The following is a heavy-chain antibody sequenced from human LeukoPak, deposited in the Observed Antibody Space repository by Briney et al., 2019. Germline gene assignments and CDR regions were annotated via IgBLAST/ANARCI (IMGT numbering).Heavy chain of an antibody. D-gene: IGHD2-2*01. J-gene: IGHJ4*02. CDR2: ISGSWGNT. CDR3: AKGDCSSTSCFSDY. V-gene: IGHV3-23*01. Sequence: GGSLRLSCAASGFTFSSYAMSWARHAPAKGLEWVSAISGSWGNTHYADALKGRFPVPRGNSKNTLYLQMDSLRAEDTAVYYCAKGDCSSTSCFSDYWGQGTLVTVSS. CDR1: GFTFSSYA.